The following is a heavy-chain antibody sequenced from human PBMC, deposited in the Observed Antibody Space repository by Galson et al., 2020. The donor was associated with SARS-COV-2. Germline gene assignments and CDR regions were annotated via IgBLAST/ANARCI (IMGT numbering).Heavy chain of an antibody. D-gene: IGHD4-17*01. CDR1: GGSIKSRDYY. J-gene: IGHJ2*01. CDR3: ARVSGDYVGYWYFDL. V-gene: IGHV4-39*07. Sequence: ASETLSLTCTISGGSIKSRDYYWAWVRQPPGKGLEWIGAIYYSGSRYHNPSLESRVTMSVDTSKNQFSLKLSSLTAADTAVYYCARVSGDYVGYWYFDLWGRGTLVTVS. CDR2: IYYSGSR.